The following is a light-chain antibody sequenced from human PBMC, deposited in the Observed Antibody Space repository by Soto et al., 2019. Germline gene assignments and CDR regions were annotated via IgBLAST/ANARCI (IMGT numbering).Light chain of an antibody. J-gene: IGKJ2*01. CDR1: QFVASNS. V-gene: IGKV3-20*01. CDR3: QQYGSSPRT. CDR2: DAS. Sequence: EVVLTQSPVTVSLSPGERATLSCRASQFVASNSLAWYQQKPGQAPRVVIYDASNRDTGIPDRFSGSGSGTDFTLTISRLEPEDFAVYYCQQYGSSPRTFGQGTKVEIK.